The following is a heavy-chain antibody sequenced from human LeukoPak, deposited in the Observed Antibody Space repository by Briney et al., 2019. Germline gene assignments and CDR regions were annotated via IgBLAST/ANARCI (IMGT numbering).Heavy chain of an antibody. CDR1: GFTVSINY. J-gene: IGHJ4*02. D-gene: IGHD3-22*01. CDR3: ARVGYYYDSSGYYAFDY. Sequence: GGSLRLSCAASGFTVSINYMSWVRQAPGKGLEWVSVIYRGGTTYYADSVKGRFTISRDNAKNSLYLQMNSLRAEDTAVYYCARVGYYYDSSGYYAFDYWGQGTLVTVSS. CDR2: IYRGGTT. V-gene: IGHV3-53*01.